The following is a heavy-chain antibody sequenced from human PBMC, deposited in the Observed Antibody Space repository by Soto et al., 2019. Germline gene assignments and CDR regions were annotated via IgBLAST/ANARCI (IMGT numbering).Heavy chain of an antibody. CDR1: GFTVSGNY. V-gene: IGHV3-53*01. D-gene: IGHD6-13*01. CDR3: ARQRYPHSSPMGY. CDR2: IYSGGST. Sequence: PGGSLRLSCAASGFTVSGNYMSWVRQSPGKGLEWVSVIYSGGSTYYADSVKGRFTISRDNSKNTLYLQMNSLRAEDTAVYYCARQRYPHSSPMGYWGQGTLVTVSS. J-gene: IGHJ4*02.